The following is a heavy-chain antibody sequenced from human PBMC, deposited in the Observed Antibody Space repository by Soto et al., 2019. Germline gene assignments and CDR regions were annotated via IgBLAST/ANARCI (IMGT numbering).Heavy chain of an antibody. CDR1: LLTYWRYS. CDR2: ISGSACST. D-gene: IGHD6-19*01. V-gene: IGHV3-23*01. Sequence: VRPLRRSGAPPLLTYWRYSRSCVRQDPEKGLEWATVISGSACSTYYADSVKGEFSISRDNSKNTLYLEMNSLSAEDTVFYYFPKAEPSIDVADVMDYWGKGALVHVSS. CDR3: PKAEPSIDVADVMDY. J-gene: IGHJ4*02.